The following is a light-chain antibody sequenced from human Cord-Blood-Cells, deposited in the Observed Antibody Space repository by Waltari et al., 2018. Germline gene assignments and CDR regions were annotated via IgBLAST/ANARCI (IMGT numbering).Light chain of an antibody. J-gene: IGKJ4*01. CDR3: QQDGSSPLT. CDR1: QSVSSSY. V-gene: IGKV3-20*01. CDR2: GSS. Sequence: EIVLTQSPGTLSLSPGERATLSCRASQSVSSSYLAWYQQKPGQAPMLLIYGSSIRATGIPDRFSGSGSVTDFTLTISRLEPEDFAVYYCQQDGSSPLTFGGGTKVESK.